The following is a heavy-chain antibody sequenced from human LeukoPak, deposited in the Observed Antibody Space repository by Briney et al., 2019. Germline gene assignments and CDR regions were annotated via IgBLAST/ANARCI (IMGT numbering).Heavy chain of an antibody. CDR3: ARGGTVVDTANPFDY. CDR2: ISANNGNT. CDR1: GYTFSSYV. J-gene: IGHJ4*02. Sequence: ASVKVSCKASGYTFSSYVISWVRQAPGQGLEWMGWISANNGNTSYAQRVQGRVTMTTDTSTSTAYMELRSLTSDDTAVYYCARGGTVVDTANPFDYWGQGTLVTVSS. V-gene: IGHV1-18*01. D-gene: IGHD5-18*01.